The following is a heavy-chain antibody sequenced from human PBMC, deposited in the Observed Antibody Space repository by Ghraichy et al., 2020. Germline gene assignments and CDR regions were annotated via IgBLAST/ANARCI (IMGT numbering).Heavy chain of an antibody. CDR2: IRSKANGGTT. D-gene: IGHD2-15*01. V-gene: IGHV3-49*03. Sequence: GGSLRLSCTASGFTFGDYAMSWFRPAPCKVLEWVGFIRSKANGGTTEYAASVKGRFTISRDDSKSIAYLQMNSLKTEDTAVYYCTRDDTPFDYWGQGTLFTVSS. CDR1: GFTFGDYA. J-gene: IGHJ4*02. CDR3: TRDDTPFDY.